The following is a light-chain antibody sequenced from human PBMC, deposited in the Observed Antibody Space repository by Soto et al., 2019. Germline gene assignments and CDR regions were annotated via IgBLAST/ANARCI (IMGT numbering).Light chain of an antibody. CDR3: QQYSSSPPEFT. J-gene: IGKJ3*01. CDR2: GAS. Sequence: EIVLTQSPGTLSVSPGERVTLSCRASQSVGSSYLAWYQQRPGQAPRLLIFGASYRATGIPDRFSGSGSGTDFTLTISRLEPKDFAVYYCQQYSSSPPEFTFGPGTKVDSK. CDR1: QSVGSSY. V-gene: IGKV3-20*01.